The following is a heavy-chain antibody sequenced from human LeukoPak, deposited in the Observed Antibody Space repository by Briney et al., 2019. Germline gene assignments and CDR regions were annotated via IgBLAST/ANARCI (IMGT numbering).Heavy chain of an antibody. D-gene: IGHD2-2*01. CDR1: GGSFSGYY. Sequence: SETLSLTCAVYGGSFSGYYWSWIRQPPGKGLEWIGEINHSGSTNYNPSLKSRVTISVDTSKNQFSLKLSSVTAADTAVYYCARSMPVLSWFDPWGQGTLVTLSS. J-gene: IGHJ5*02. V-gene: IGHV4-34*01. CDR3: ARSMPVLSWFDP. CDR2: INHSGST.